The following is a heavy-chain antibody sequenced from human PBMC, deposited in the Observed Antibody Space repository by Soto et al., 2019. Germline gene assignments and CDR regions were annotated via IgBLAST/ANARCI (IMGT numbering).Heavy chain of an antibody. CDR2: LSPLVIL. V-gene: IGHV4-34*01. Sequence: SFSFFSFIFSFCPFLLPPPFPGLDFLFSLSPLVILTYNPSVKSRVTISVDTSMNQFSLKLRSVTAADTAVYYCARRSSVTAMVGGHRSYNWFNPWGQGTLVTVAS. CDR1: FFSFIFSF. D-gene: IGHD5-18*01. J-gene: IGHJ5*02. CDR3: ARRSSVTAMVGGHRSYNWFNP.